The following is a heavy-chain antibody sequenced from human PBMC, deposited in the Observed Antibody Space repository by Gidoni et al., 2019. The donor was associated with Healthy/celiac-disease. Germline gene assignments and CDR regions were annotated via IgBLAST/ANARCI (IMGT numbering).Heavy chain of an antibody. Sequence: EVQLLESGGGLVQPGGSLRLSCAASGFPFSSYAMSWVRQAPGKGLEWVSAISGSGGSTYYADSVKGRFTISRDNSKNTLYLQMNSLRAEDTAVYYCAKLQTYSYGTIDYWGQGTLVTVSS. CDR1: GFPFSSYA. J-gene: IGHJ4*02. CDR3: AKLQTYSYGTIDY. D-gene: IGHD5-18*01. CDR2: ISGSGGST. V-gene: IGHV3-23*01.